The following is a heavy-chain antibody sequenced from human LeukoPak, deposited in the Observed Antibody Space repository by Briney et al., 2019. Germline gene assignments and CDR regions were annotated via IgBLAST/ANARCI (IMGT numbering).Heavy chain of an antibody. CDR1: GYTFTSYD. V-gene: IGHV1-8*01. CDR3: ARATVTTTFSLDY. D-gene: IGHD4-17*01. J-gene: IGHJ4*02. CDR2: MNPNSGNT. Sequence: ASVKVSCKASGYTFTSYDINWVRQATGQGLEWMGWMNPNSGNTGYAQKFQGRVTMTRNTTISTAYMELSSLRSEDTAVYYCARATVTTTFSLDYWGQGTLVTVSS.